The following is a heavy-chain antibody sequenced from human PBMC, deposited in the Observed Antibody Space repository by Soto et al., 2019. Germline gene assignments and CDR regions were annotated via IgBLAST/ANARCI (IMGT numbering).Heavy chain of an antibody. Sequence: GGSLRLSCAASGFTFSSYSMNLVRQAPGKGLEWVSSISSSSIYIYYADSVKGRFTISRDNAKNSLYLQMNSLRAEDTAVYYCGRDGVLPRGGYDGRFGQYYYYYGMDVWGQGTTGNVSS. CDR3: GRDGVLPRGGYDGRFGQYYYYYGMDV. D-gene: IGHD5-12*01. CDR1: GFTFSSYS. J-gene: IGHJ6*01. V-gene: IGHV3-21*01. CDR2: ISSSSIYI.